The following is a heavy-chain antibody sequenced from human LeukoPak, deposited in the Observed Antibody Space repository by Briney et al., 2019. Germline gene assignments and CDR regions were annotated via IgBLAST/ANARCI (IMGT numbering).Heavy chain of an antibody. CDR3: ARDMDRGKTAYDMDV. Sequence: PGGSLRLSCAASGFTVSSHYMIWVRQAPGKGLEWVSVIYSGGSTYYADSVKVRFTISRDNSKNTLYLQMNSLRAEDTAVYYCARDMDRGKTAYDMDVWGQGTTVTVSS. D-gene: IGHD3-10*01. V-gene: IGHV3-53*01. CDR1: GFTVSSHY. CDR2: IYSGGST. J-gene: IGHJ6*02.